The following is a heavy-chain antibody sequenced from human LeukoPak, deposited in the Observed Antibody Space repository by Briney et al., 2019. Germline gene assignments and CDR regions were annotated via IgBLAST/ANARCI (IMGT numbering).Heavy chain of an antibody. V-gene: IGHV3-48*02. Sequence: GGSLRLSCSASGFIFSNYGMYWVCQAPGKGLDWISNIRTTAEGAKYAYYADSVKGRVTISRDDGKNTLYLHMNSLRDDDTAVYYCATDQRYAFDYWGQGILVTVSS. CDR3: ATDQRYAFDY. J-gene: IGHJ4*02. CDR2: IRTTAEGAKYA. D-gene: IGHD3-9*01. CDR1: GFIFSNYG.